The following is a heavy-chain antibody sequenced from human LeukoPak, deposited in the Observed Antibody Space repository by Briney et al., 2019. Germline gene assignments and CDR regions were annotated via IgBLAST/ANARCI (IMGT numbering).Heavy chain of an antibody. D-gene: IGHD1-14*01. V-gene: IGHV3-9*01. CDR3: AKDIQGNQGLDV. CDR1: GFTFDDYA. CDR2: ISWSSGSI. J-gene: IGHJ6*04. Sequence: GRSLRLSCAASGFTFDDYAMHWVRQAPGKGLEWVSGISWSSGSIGYADSVKGRFTISRDNAKNSLYLRMNSLRAEDTALYYCAKDIQGNQGLDVWGKGTTVTVSS.